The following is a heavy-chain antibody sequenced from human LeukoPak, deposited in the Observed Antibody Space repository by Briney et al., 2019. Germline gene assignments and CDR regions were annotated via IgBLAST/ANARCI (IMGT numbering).Heavy chain of an antibody. V-gene: IGHV4-38-2*02. Sequence: PSETLSLTCTVSGYSISSGYYWGWIRQPPGKGLEWIGELNHSGSTNYNPSLKSRVTISVDTSKNQFSLKLSSVTAADTAVYYCARGLYYDFWSGYYPSWFDPWGQGTLVTVSS. J-gene: IGHJ5*02. CDR2: LNHSGST. CDR3: ARGLYYDFWSGYYPSWFDP. D-gene: IGHD3-3*01. CDR1: GYSISSGYY.